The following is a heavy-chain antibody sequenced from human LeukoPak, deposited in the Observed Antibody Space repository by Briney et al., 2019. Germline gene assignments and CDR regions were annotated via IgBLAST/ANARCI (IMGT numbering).Heavy chain of an antibody. V-gene: IGHV3-48*04. CDR3: AKDGDIVVVPAATYFDY. CDR1: GFTFSRNS. J-gene: IGHJ4*02. CDR2: SSASGTI. Sequence: PGGSLRLSCAASGFTFSRNSMNWVRQAPGKGLEWVSYSSASGTIFYADSVKGRFTISRDIAKNSLYLQMNSLRAEDTAVYYCAKDGDIVVVPAATYFDYWGQGTLVTVSS. D-gene: IGHD2-2*01.